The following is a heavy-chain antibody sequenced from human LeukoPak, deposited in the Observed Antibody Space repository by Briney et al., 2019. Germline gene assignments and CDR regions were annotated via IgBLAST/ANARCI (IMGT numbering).Heavy chain of an antibody. CDR3: ARTTVVTAIYYYYGMDV. CDR1: GGSISSGDYY. Sequence: SETLSLTCTVSGGSISSGDYYWSWIRQPPGKGLEWIGYIYYSGSTYYNPSLKSRVTTTVDTSKNQFSLKLSSVTAADTAVYYCARTTVVTAIYYYYGMDVWGQGTTVTVSS. V-gene: IGHV4-30-4*01. CDR2: IYYSGST. D-gene: IGHD2-21*02. J-gene: IGHJ6*02.